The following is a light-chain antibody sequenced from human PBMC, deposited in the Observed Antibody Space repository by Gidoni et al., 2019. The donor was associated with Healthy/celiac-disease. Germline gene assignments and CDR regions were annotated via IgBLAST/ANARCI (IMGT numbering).Light chain of an antibody. CDR2: AAS. J-gene: IGKJ1*01. CDR3: QQSYSTPRT. V-gene: IGKV1-39*01. Sequence: DIQTTQSPSSLSASVGDRVTITCRASQSISSYLNWYQQKPGKAPKLLIYAASSLQSGVPSRFSGSGSGTEFTLTISSLQPEDFATYYCQQSYSTPRTFGQGTKVEIK. CDR1: QSISSY.